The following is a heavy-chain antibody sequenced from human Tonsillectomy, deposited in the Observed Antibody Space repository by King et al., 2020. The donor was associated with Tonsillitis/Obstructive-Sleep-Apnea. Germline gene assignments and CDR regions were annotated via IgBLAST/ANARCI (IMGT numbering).Heavy chain of an antibody. CDR2: ISYDGSNK. J-gene: IGHJ6*03. CDR1: GFTFSSYA. D-gene: IGHD3-10*01. CDR3: ASGPPLKKLLWFGFGYYYYYMDV. V-gene: IGHV3-30*04. Sequence: VQLVESGGGVVQPGRSLRLSCAASGFTFSSYAMHWVRQAPGKGLEWVAVISYDGSNKYYADSVKGRFTISRDNSKNTLYLQMNSLRAEDTAVYYCASGPPLKKLLWFGFGYYYYYMDVWGKGTTVTVSS.